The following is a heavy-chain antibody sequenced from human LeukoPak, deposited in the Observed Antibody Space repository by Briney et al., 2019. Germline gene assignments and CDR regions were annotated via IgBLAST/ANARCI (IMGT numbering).Heavy chain of an antibody. V-gene: IGHV4-30-4*07. D-gene: IGHD3-10*01. CDR2: IYHSGST. Sequence: SETLSLTCAVSGGSISSGGYSWSWIRQPPGKGLEWIGYIYHSGSTYYNPSLKSRVTISVDTSKNQFSLKLSSVTAADTAVYYCARDRTVRGVIVDAFDIWGQGTMVTVSS. CDR1: GGSISSGGYS. J-gene: IGHJ3*02. CDR3: ARDRTVRGVIVDAFDI.